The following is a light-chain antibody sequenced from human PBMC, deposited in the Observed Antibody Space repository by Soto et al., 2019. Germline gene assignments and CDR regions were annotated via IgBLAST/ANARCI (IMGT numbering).Light chain of an antibody. CDR3: CSYAGSSSFRV. V-gene: IGLV2-23*02. CDR1: SSDVGSYSL. J-gene: IGLJ1*01. CDR2: EVI. Sequence: QSALTQPASVSGSPGQSITISCTGTSSDVGSYSLVSWYQLHPGEAPKLMIYEVIKRPSGVSNRFSGSKSGDTASLTISGLQAEDEADYYCCSYAGSSSFRVFGTGTQLTVL.